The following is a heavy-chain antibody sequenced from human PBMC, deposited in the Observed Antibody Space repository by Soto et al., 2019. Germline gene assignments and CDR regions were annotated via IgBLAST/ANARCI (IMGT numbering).Heavy chain of an antibody. CDR3: ASAKGGTTFEAPRGIDAFDI. V-gene: IGHV4-59*08. Sequence: SETLSLTCTVSGGSISSYYWSWIRQPPGKGLEWIGYIYYSGSTNYNPSLKSRVTISVDTSKNQFSLKLSSVTAADTAVYYCASAKGGTTFEAPRGIDAFDIWGQGTMVTVSS. CDR2: IYYSGST. D-gene: IGHD1-1*01. J-gene: IGHJ3*02. CDR1: GGSISSYY.